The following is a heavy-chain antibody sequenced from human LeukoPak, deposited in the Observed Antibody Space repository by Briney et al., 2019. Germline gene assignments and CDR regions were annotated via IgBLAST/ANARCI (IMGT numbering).Heavy chain of an antibody. D-gene: IGHD3-10*01. Sequence: GRSLRLSCAASGFTFSSYAMHWVRQAPGKGLEWVAVISYDGSNKYYADSVKGRFTISRDNSKDTLYLQMNSLRAEDTAVYYCARDRGAFDIWGQGTMVTVSS. CDR2: ISYDGSNK. V-gene: IGHV3-30-3*01. CDR3: ARDRGAFDI. CDR1: GFTFSSYA. J-gene: IGHJ3*02.